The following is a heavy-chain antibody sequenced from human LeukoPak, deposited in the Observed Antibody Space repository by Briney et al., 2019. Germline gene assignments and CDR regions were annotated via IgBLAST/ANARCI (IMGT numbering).Heavy chain of an antibody. Sequence: GGSLRLSCAASGFTFSSYGMHWVRQAPGKGLEWVAVISYDGSNKYYADSVKGRFTISRDNSKNTLYLQMNSLRAEDTAVYYCAKEVAIAVVVFDYWGQGTLVTVSS. CDR1: GFTFSSYG. D-gene: IGHD6-19*01. J-gene: IGHJ4*02. CDR2: ISYDGSNK. V-gene: IGHV3-30*18. CDR3: AKEVAIAVVVFDY.